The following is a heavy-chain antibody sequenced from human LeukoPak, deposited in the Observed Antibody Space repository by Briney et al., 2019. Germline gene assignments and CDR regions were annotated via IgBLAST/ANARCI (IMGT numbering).Heavy chain of an antibody. V-gene: IGHV1-46*01. J-gene: IGHJ5*02. CDR3: ARDNSVRDEAWWFNP. CDR2: ISPSGGST. Sequence: ASVKVSCKSFGYTFTSNYMHWARQAPGQGPEWMGVISPSGGSTTYAQKFQGRVTLTRDMSTSTDYLELSSLRSEDTAVYYCARDNSVRDEAWWFNPWGQGTLVTVSS. CDR1: GYTFTSNY. D-gene: IGHD5-24*01.